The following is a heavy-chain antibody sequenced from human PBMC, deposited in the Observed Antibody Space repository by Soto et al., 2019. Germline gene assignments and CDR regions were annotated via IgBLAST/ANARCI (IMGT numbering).Heavy chain of an antibody. CDR1: GGTFGSNA. J-gene: IGHJ5*02. V-gene: IGHV1-69*13. D-gene: IGHD1-20*01. CDR3: AKTITGTRVGFWFDP. CDR2: IIPIFGTA. Sequence: ASVKVCCKASGGTFGSNASSWVRQAPGQGLEWMGGIIPIFGTANYAQKFQGRVTITADESTSTAYMELSSLRSEDTAVYYCAKTITGTRVGFWFDPWGQGTLVTVSS.